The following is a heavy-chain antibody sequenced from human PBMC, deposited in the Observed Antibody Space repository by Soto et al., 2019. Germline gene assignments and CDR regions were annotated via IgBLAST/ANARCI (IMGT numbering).Heavy chain of an antibody. CDR3: ASDLFMASSAVFYY. J-gene: IGHJ4*02. CDR2: ISSSSSNK. Sequence: GGSLRLSCVASGFTFTSYNMNWVRQAPGKGLEWVSYISSSSSNKYYADSVKGRFTISRDNARNSLYLQMNSLRAEDTAVYYCASDLFMASSAVFYYWGQGALVTVSS. V-gene: IGHV3-48*01. D-gene: IGHD6-13*01. CDR1: GFTFTSYN.